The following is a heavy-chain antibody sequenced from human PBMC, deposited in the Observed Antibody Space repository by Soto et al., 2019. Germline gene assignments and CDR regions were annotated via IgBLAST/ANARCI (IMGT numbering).Heavy chain of an antibody. Sequence: QVQLQESGPGLVKPSETLSLTCTVSGGSVSSGNYYWSWIRQPPGKGLEWIGFIYYTGSTSYNPSLKSRVTISIDTSKNQFSLQLTSVTAADTAVYYCASALYCSGGSCSFDPWGQGTLVTVSS. CDR1: GGSVSSGNYY. CDR3: ASALYCSGGSCSFDP. CDR2: IYYTGST. J-gene: IGHJ5*02. D-gene: IGHD2-15*01. V-gene: IGHV4-61*01.